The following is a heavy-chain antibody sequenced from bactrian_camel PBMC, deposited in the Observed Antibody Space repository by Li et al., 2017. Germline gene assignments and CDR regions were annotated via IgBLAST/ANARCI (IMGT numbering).Heavy chain of an antibody. D-gene: IGHD6*01. CDR3: AEGRGSRGEHCYSLNY. J-gene: IGHJ4*01. CDR1: ADALMY. V-gene: IGHV3S53*01. Sequence: HVQLVESGGGSVQAGGSLRLSCSASADALMYMAWFRQAPGQKREAVAAITTGGSSTMYHDSVKGRFTISQDSARNTVYLQMNNLQPEDTATYYCAEGRGSRGEHCYSLNYWGQGTQVTVS. CDR2: ITTGGSST.